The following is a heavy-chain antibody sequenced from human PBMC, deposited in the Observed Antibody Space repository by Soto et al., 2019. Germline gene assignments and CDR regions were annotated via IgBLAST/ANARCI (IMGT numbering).Heavy chain of an antibody. V-gene: IGHV5-51*01. CDR3: ASLATLLHPLDY. CDR1: GYTFTNDL. D-gene: IGHD1-26*01. CDR2: IFPRDSDT. J-gene: IGHJ4*02. Sequence: GSSLNGSCQASGYTFTNDLIAWVRHMLGRGLEWMGLIFPRDSDTRYNSSFEGQVTISSDRSLATGYLQWTSLKASDTAIYFCASLATLLHPLDYWGQGT.